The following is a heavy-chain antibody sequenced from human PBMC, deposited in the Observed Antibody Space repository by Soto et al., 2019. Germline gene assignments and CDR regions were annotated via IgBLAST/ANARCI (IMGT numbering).Heavy chain of an antibody. CDR3: ARDYDILTGYAERRYFDY. J-gene: IGHJ4*02. V-gene: IGHV6-1*01. D-gene: IGHD3-9*01. CDR2: TYYRSKWYN. CDR1: GDSVSSNSAA. Sequence: PSQTLSLTCAISGDSVSSNSAAWNWIRQSPSRGLEWLGRTYYRSKWYNDYAVSVKSRITINPDTSKNQFSLQLNSVTPEDTAVYYCARDYDILTGYAERRYFDYWGQGTLVTVSS.